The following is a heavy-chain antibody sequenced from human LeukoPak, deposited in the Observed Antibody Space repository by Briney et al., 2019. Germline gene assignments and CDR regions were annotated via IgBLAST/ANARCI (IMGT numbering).Heavy chain of an antibody. CDR1: GGTFSSYA. Sequence: ASVKVSCKASGGTFSSYAISWVRQAPGQGLEWMGGIIPIFGTANYAQKFQGRVTITADESTSTAYMELSSLRSEDTAVYYCARKTVDIVATTRGAFDIWGQGTMVTVSS. CDR3: ARKTVDIVATTRGAFDI. V-gene: IGHV1-69*13. D-gene: IGHD5-12*01. J-gene: IGHJ3*02. CDR2: IIPIFGTA.